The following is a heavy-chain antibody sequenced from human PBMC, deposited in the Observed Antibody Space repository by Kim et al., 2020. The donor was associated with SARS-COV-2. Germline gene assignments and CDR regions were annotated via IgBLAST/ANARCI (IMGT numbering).Heavy chain of an antibody. CDR3: ARDRGIGSITMVRGVIIRTPWFDP. V-gene: IGHV4-59*13. J-gene: IGHJ5*02. Sequence: SETLSLTCTVSGGSISSYYWSWIRQPPGKGLEWIGYIYYSGSTNYNPSLKSRVTISVDTSKNQFSLKLSSVTAADTAVYYCARDRGIGSITMVRGVIIRTPWFDPWGQGTLVTVSS. CDR2: IYYSGST. D-gene: IGHD3-10*01. CDR1: GGSISSYY.